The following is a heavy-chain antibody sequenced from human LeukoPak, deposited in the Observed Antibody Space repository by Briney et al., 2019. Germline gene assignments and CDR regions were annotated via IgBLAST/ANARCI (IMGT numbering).Heavy chain of an antibody. CDR3: ARAGGPDRRGFDY. J-gene: IGHJ4*02. V-gene: IGHV4-30-2*01. CDR2: IYHSGST. CDR1: GGSISSGGYS. Sequence: PSQTLSLTCAVSGGSISSGGYSWSWIRQPPGKGLEWIGYIYHSGSTYYNPSLKSRVTISVDRSKNQFSLKLSSVTAADTAVYYCARAGGPDRRGFDYWGQGTLVTVSS. D-gene: IGHD1-14*01.